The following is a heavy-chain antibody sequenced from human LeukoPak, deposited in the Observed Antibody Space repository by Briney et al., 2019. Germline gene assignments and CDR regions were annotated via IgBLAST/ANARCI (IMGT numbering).Heavy chain of an antibody. V-gene: IGHV3-9*01. J-gene: IGHJ4*02. CDR3: AKVGSLNDWPEGYFDY. D-gene: IGHD3-9*01. CDR1: GFTFDDYA. CDR2: ISWNSGSI. Sequence: PGGSLRLSCAASGFTFDDYAMHWVRQAPGKGLEWVSGISWNSGSIGYADSVKGRFTISRDNAKNSLYLQMNSLRAEDTALYYCAKVGSLNDWPEGYFDYWGQGTLVTVSS.